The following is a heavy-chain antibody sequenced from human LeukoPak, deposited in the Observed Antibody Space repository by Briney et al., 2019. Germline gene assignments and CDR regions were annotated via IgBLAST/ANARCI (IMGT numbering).Heavy chain of an antibody. J-gene: IGHJ3*02. Sequence: PGRSLRLSCAASGFTFDDYAMHWVRQAPGKGLEWVSGISWNSGSIGCADSVKGRFTISRDNAKNSLYLQMNSLRAEDTALYYCAKSYYYGLGSYHPGAFDIWGQGTMVTVSS. CDR3: AKSYYYGLGSYHPGAFDI. V-gene: IGHV3-9*01. D-gene: IGHD3-10*01. CDR1: GFTFDDYA. CDR2: ISWNSGSI.